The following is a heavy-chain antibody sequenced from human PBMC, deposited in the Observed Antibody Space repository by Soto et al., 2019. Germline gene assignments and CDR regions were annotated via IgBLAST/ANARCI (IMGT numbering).Heavy chain of an antibody. CDR1: GFTFRSSW. J-gene: IGHJ4*02. Sequence: EVQLVESGGGLVQPGGSLRLSCAASGFTFRSSWMYWVRQTPGKGPVWVSCINGDGSVIYYADSVKGRFTISRDNARDTLYLQMNSLTTEYSAVYYCVRDIRWGQGTLVSVSS. CDR3: VRDIR. V-gene: IGHV3-74*01. CDR2: INGDGSVI.